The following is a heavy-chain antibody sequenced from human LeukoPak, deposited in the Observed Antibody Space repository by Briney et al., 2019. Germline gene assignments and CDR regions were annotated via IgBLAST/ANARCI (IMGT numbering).Heavy chain of an antibody. CDR2: IIPILGIA. Sequence: SVKVSCKASGYTFTSYGISWVRQAPGQGLEWMGRIIPILGIANYAQKFQGRVTITADKSTSTAYMELSSLRSEDTAVYYCSSTGSSYYYGMDVWGQGTTVTVSS. CDR3: SSTGSSYYYGMDV. CDR1: GYTFTSYG. D-gene: IGHD2-2*01. V-gene: IGHV1-69*04. J-gene: IGHJ6*02.